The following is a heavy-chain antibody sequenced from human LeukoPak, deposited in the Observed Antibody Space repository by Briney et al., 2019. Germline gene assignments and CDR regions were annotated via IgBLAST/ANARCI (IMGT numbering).Heavy chain of an antibody. CDR1: GGSFTSSNYY. V-gene: IGHV4-39*07. D-gene: IGHD3-16*01. CDR2: VYYSGNT. CDR3: ARGAGGDYYYYGMDV. Sequence: PSETLSLTCSVSGGSFTSSNYYWGWIRQPPGKGLEWIASVYYSGNTYYNPSLKSRVTISVDTSKNQFSLKLSSVTAADTAVYYCARGAGGDYYYYGMDVWGQGTTVTVSS. J-gene: IGHJ6*02.